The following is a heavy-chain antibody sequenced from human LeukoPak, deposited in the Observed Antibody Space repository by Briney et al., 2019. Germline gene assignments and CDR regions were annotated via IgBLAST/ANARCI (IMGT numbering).Heavy chain of an antibody. V-gene: IGHV4-59*11. CDR2: VSYSGFT. CDR1: RGSLSSHS. J-gene: IGHJ4*02. CDR3: ARATGGLTLFDY. Sequence: PSETLSLTCTVSRGSLSSHSWSWIRQPPGKGPDWIGSVSYSGFTKYNPSLESRVSMSVDTSKDQFSLRLSSVTAADTAFYYCARATGGLTLFDYWGQGTPITVSS. D-gene: IGHD3-10*01.